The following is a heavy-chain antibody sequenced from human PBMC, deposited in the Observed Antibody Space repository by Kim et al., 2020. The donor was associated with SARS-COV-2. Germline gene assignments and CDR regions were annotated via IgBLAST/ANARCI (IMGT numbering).Heavy chain of an antibody. CDR2: ISYDGSNK. CDR1: GFTFSSYA. D-gene: IGHD3-9*01. V-gene: IGHV3-30*04. J-gene: IGHJ4*02. CDR3: ASALHDILTGYYTDFDY. Sequence: GGSLRLSCAASGFTFSSYAMHWVRQAPGKGLEWVAVISYDGSNKYYADSVKGRFTISRDNSKNTLYLQMNSLRAEDTAVYYCASALHDILTGYYTDFDYWGQGTLVTVSS.